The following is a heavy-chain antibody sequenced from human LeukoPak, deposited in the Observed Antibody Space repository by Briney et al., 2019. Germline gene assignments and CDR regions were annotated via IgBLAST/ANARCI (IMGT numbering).Heavy chain of an antibody. J-gene: IGHJ4*02. V-gene: IGHV4-39*01. D-gene: IGHD6-19*01. Sequence: PSETLSLTCTVSGGSISSSSYYWSWIRQPPGKGLEWIGSIYYSGSTYYNPSLKSRVTISVDTSKNQFSLKLSSVTAADTAVYYCARTKDSSGWDYFDYWGQGTLVTVSS. CDR1: GGSISSSSYY. CDR2: IYYSGST. CDR3: ARTKDSSGWDYFDY.